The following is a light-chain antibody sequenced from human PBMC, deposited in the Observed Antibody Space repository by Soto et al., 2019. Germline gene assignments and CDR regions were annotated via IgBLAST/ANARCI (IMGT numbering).Light chain of an antibody. CDR3: QQRASWPLT. CDR1: QTVVGF. CDR2: DAS. Sequence: DIVLTQSPATLSLSPGERATLSCRASQTVVGFLAWYQQKPRQAPRLLIYDASNRAAAIPARFSGSGSGTDYTLTLSSLEPEDFAIYYCQQRASWPLTFGQGTKVDIK. V-gene: IGKV3-11*01. J-gene: IGKJ1*01.